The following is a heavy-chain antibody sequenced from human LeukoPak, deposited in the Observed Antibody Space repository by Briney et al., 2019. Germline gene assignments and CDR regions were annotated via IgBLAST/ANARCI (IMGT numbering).Heavy chain of an antibody. CDR2: ISWNSGSI. D-gene: IGHD5-24*01. CDR1: GFTFDDYA. Sequence: GGSLRLSCAASGFTFDDYAMHWVRQAPGKGLEWVSGISWNSGSIGYADSVKGRFTISRDNSKNTLYLQMNSLRAEDTAVYYCAKGRRDGYNFDFDYWGQGTLVTVSS. V-gene: IGHV3-9*01. CDR3: AKGRRDGYNFDFDY. J-gene: IGHJ4*02.